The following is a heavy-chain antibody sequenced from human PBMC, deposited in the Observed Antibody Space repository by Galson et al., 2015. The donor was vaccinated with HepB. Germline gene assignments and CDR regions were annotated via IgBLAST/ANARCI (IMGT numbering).Heavy chain of an antibody. D-gene: IGHD6-13*01. J-gene: IGHJ6*02. Sequence: SVKVSCKVSGYTLTELSMHWVRQAPGKGLEWMGGFDPEDGETIYAQKFQGRVTMTEDTSTDTAYMELSSLRSEDTAVYYCATPAAGIRYYYYGMDVWGQGTTVTVSS. CDR1: GYTLTELS. CDR2: FDPEDGET. CDR3: ATPAAGIRYYYYGMDV. V-gene: IGHV1-24*01.